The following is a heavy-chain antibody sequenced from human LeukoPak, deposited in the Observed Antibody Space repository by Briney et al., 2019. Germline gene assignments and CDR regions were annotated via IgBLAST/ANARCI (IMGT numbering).Heavy chain of an antibody. J-gene: IGHJ4*02. D-gene: IGHD3-3*01. CDR3: ARVRARGRYYDFWSGYFLFDY. Sequence: SETLSLTCTVSGGSVSSGSYYWSWIRQPPGKGLEWIGYIYYSGSTNYNPSLKSRVTISVDTAKNQFSLKLSSVTAADTAVYYCARVRARGRYYDFWSGYFLFDYWGQGTLVTVPS. CDR2: IYYSGST. CDR1: GGSVSSGSYY. V-gene: IGHV4-61*01.